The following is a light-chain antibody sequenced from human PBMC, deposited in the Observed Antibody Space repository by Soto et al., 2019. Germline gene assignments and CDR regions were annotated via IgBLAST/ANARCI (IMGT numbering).Light chain of an antibody. CDR1: QSVSSN. CDR3: QQYGSSIT. V-gene: IGKV3-15*01. Sequence: EIVMTQSPATLSVSPGERATLSCRASQSVSSNLAWYQQKPGQAPRLLIYGASTRATGIPARFSGSGSGTEFTLTISSLQSEDFAVYFCQQYGSSITFGQGTRPEIK. CDR2: GAS. J-gene: IGKJ5*01.